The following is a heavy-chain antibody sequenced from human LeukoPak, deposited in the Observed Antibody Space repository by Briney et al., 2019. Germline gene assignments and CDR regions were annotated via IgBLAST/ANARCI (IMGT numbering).Heavy chain of an antibody. D-gene: IGHD2-21*02. J-gene: IGHJ4*02. V-gene: IGHV3-21*01. CDR2: ISSSSSYI. CDR1: GFTFSSYS. Sequence: PGGSLRLSCAASGFTFSSYSMNWVRQAPGKGLEWVSSISSSSSYIYYADSVKGRFTISRDNAKNSLYLQMNSLRAEDTAVYYCARDLMVTAPIDYWGQGTLVTVSS. CDR3: ARDLMVTAPIDY.